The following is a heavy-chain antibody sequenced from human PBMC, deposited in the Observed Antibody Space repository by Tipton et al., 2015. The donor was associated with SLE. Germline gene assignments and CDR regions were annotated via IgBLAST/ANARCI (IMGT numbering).Heavy chain of an antibody. CDR2: IHHSGST. CDR3: ARLGSTTYLTPDGFYFDY. J-gene: IGHJ4*02. V-gene: IGHV4-59*08. D-gene: IGHD2/OR15-2a*01. Sequence: TLSLTCTVSGGSISGYYWSWIRQPPGKGLEWIGYIHHSGSTSYSPSLRSRVTISVDTSKNRLSLKVNSVTAADTAVYFCARLGSTTYLTPDGFYFDYWGQGTRVTVSS. CDR1: GGSISGYY.